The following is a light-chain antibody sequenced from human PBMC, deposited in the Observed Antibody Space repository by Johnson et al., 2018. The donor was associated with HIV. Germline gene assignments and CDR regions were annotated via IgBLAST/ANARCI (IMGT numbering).Light chain of an antibody. CDR2: DNN. Sequence: QSVLTQPPSVSAAPGQKVTISCSGSSSNIGNNYVSWYQQLPGTAPKLLIYDNNKRPSGIPDRFSGSKSGTSATLGITGLQTGDEADYCCGTWDSSLSAAGVFGTGTKVTVL. V-gene: IGLV1-51*01. CDR1: SSNIGNNY. J-gene: IGLJ1*01. CDR3: GTWDSSLSAAGV.